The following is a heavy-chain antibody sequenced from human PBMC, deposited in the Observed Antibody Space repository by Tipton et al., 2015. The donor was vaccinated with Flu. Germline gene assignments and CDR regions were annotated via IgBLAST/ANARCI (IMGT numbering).Heavy chain of an antibody. Sequence: LRLSCSVSGGSIGSPYCWGWVRQPPGKGLEWIGNICPGSPYYNPALKSRVTLSITRSKNQLSLRLTSVTAADTAVYYCARVAPQDSNDYDRHWGQGTLVTVSS. J-gene: IGHJ4*02. CDR3: ARVAPQDSNDYDRH. V-gene: IGHV4-38-2*01. CDR1: GGSIGSPYC. CDR2: ICPGSP. D-gene: IGHD3-22*01.